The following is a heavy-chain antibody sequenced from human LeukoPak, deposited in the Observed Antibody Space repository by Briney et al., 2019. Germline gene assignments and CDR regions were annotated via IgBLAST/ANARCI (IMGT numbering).Heavy chain of an antibody. V-gene: IGHV3-33*06. Sequence: GRSLRLSCAVSGFTFSNHGMHWVRQAPGKGLEWVAVIWFDGSNQYYADSVKGRFTISRDNSNNTLYLQMNSLRAEDTAAYYCAKEREPAAFDYWGQGTLVTVSS. CDR1: GFTFSNHG. D-gene: IGHD1-26*01. J-gene: IGHJ4*02. CDR2: IWFDGSNQ. CDR3: AKEREPAAFDY.